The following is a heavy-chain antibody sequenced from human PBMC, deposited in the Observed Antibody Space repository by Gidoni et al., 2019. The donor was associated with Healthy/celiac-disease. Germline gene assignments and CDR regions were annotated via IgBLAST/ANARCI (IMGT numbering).Heavy chain of an antibody. CDR3: ARDPTIYDILTGYYLGYYYGMDV. J-gene: IGHJ6*02. CDR1: GFPFSSYS. D-gene: IGHD3-9*01. CDR2: ISSSSSTI. Sequence: EVQLVESGGGLVQPGGSLRLSCAASGFPFSSYSMNWVRQAPGKGLEWVSYISSSSSTIYYADSVKGRFTISRDNAKNSLYLQMNSLRAEDTAVYYCARDPTIYDILTGYYLGYYYGMDVWGQGTTVTVSS. V-gene: IGHV3-48*01.